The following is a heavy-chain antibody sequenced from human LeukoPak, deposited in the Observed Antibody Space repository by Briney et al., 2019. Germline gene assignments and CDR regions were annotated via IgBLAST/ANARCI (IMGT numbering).Heavy chain of an antibody. D-gene: IGHD2-2*01. CDR1: GFTFSNAW. Sequence: SGGSLRLSCAASGFTFSNAWMSWVRQAPWKGLEWVGRIKSKTDGGTTDYAAPVKGRFTISRDDSKNTLYLQMNSLKTEDTAVYYCTTGVFLVVVPSDYWGQGTLVTVSS. J-gene: IGHJ4*02. CDR3: TTGVFLVVVPSDY. V-gene: IGHV3-15*01. CDR2: IKSKTDGGTT.